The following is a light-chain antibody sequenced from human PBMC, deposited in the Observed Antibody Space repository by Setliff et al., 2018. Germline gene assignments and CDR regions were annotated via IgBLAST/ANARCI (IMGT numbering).Light chain of an antibody. Sequence: QSVLTQPPSASGSPAQSVTISCTGTSSDVGGYNYVSWYQQHPGKAPKLMIYEVSKRPSGVPDRFSGSKSGNTASLTVSGLQAEDEADYYCSSYAGSNTPYVFGTGTKVTVL. V-gene: IGLV2-8*01. CDR2: EVS. CDR1: SSDVGGYNY. J-gene: IGLJ1*01. CDR3: SSYAGSNTPYV.